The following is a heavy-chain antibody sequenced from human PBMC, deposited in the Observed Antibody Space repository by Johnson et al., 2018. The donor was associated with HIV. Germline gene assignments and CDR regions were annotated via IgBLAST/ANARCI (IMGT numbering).Heavy chain of an antibody. D-gene: IGHD3-22*01. CDR3: ARDWDYYDSSGYYYANMVDAFDV. CDR1: GFTFDDYG. V-gene: IGHV3-20*04. Sequence: VQLVESGGGVVRPGESLRLSCAASGFTFDDYGMSWVRQAPGKGLEWVSGINWNGGSTGYADSVKGRFTISRDNAKNSLYLQMNSLRAEDTAVYYCARDWDYYDSSGYYYANMVDAFDVWGQGTVVTASS. CDR2: INWNGGST. J-gene: IGHJ3*01.